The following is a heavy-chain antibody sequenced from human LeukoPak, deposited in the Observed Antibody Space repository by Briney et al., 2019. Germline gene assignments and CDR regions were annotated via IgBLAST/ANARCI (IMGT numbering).Heavy chain of an antibody. CDR2: INYGGSDK. V-gene: IGHV3-7*01. J-gene: IGHJ4*02. Sequence: PGGSLRLSCEVSGFTFNNYWMNWVRQAPGKGLEWVANINYGGSDKYYVDSVKGRFTISRDNAKNSHYLQMNSLRLDDTAVYYCARGDPDYWGQGTLVTVSS. CDR1: GFTFNNYW. CDR3: ARGDPDY.